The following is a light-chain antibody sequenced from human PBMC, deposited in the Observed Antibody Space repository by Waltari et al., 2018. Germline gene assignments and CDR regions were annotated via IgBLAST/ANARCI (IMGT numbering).Light chain of an antibody. CDR2: DAS. V-gene: IGKV3-11*01. J-gene: IGKJ3*01. CDR3: QQRSSWPPFT. Sequence: EIVLTQSPATLSLSPGERATLSCRASQSVGIDLGWYQQKPGQAPTLLIYDASISAAGIPARFSGSGSGTDFTLAISSLEPEDFAVYYCQQRSSWPPFTFGPGTKVEIK. CDR1: QSVGID.